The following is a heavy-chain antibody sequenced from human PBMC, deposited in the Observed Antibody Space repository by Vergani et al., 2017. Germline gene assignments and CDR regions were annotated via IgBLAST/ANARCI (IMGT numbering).Heavy chain of an antibody. V-gene: IGHV3-21*01. Sequence: EVQLVESGGGLVKPGGSLRLSCAASGFTFSSYSMNWVRQAPGKGREWVSSISSSSSYIYYADSVKGRFTISRDNGKNSLYLQMNSLSAEDTAVYYCAGDRPYYDILTGMTGYYMDVWGKGTTVTVSS. CDR2: ISSSSSYI. CDR1: GFTFSSYS. J-gene: IGHJ6*03. CDR3: AGDRPYYDILTGMTGYYMDV. D-gene: IGHD3-9*01.